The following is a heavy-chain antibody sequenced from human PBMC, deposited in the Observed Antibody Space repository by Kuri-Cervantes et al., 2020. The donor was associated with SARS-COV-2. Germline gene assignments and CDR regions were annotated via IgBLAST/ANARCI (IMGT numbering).Heavy chain of an antibody. J-gene: IGHJ4*02. Sequence: SGPTLVKPTQTLTLTCTFSGFSLSTNGVGVGWIRQPPGKALKWLARIDWDDDKYYKTSLNTRLSISKDTSKDQVVLTMTDMDPVDTATYYCVRIRAATVIADYWGQGTLVTVSS. V-gene: IGHV2-70*11. D-gene: IGHD4-11*01. CDR2: IDWDDDK. CDR1: GFSLSTNGVG. CDR3: VRIRAATVIADY.